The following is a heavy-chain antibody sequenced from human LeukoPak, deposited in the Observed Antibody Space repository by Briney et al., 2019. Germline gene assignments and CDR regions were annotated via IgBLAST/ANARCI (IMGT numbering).Heavy chain of an antibody. CDR3: ARHATIAAAGTFDY. CDR2: IYHSGST. J-gene: IGHJ4*02. Sequence: PSETLSLTCAVYGGSFSGYYWSWIRQPPGKGLEWIGYIYHSGSTYYNPSLKSRVTISVDTSKNQFSLKLSSVTAADTAVYFCARHATIAAAGTFDYWGQGTLVTVSS. V-gene: IGHV4-59*08. D-gene: IGHD6-13*01. CDR1: GGSFSGYY.